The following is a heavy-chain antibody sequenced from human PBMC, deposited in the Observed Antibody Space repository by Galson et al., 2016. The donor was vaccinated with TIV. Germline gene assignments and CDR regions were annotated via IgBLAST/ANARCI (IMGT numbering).Heavy chain of an antibody. D-gene: IGHD2-2*02. CDR3: ARVFESYNFDY. Sequence: SLRLSCAASGFTFSSYALHWVRQAPGKGLEWVAFISYDGSDVNYADSVKGRFTIFRDRSKNTLYLQMNSLRTEDTAFYCCARVFESYNFDYWGQGSLVTVSS. V-gene: IGHV3-30-3*01. CDR1: GFTFSSYA. CDR2: ISYDGSDV. J-gene: IGHJ4*02.